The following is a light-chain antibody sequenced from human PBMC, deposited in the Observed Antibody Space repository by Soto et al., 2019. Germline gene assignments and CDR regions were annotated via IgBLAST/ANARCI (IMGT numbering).Light chain of an antibody. CDR3: SSYTSSSTLVV. J-gene: IGLJ2*01. Sequence: QSALTQPASVSGSPGQSITISCTGTSSDVGGYNYVSWYQQHPGKAPKLMIYDVSNRPSGVSNRFSGSKSGNTASLTISGLRREDEANYYCSSYTSSSTLVVFGGGTKVTVL. CDR2: DVS. V-gene: IGLV2-14*01. CDR1: SSDVGGYNY.